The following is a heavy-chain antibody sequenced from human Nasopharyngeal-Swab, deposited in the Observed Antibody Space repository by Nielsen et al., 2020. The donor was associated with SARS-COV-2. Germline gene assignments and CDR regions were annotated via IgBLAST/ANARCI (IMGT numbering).Heavy chain of an antibody. D-gene: IGHD2-2*01. Sequence: GGSLRLSCIASGFTFNIYAMAWVRRTPGRGLQWVSGISASGGSTYYTDSVKGRFAVSRDNSRNTLYLQMNSLRAEDTAVYYCAKSFTGPAAIYYWGQGTLVTVSS. CDR2: ISASGGST. CDR3: AKSFTGPAAIYY. V-gene: IGHV3-23*01. CDR1: GFTFNIYA. J-gene: IGHJ4*02.